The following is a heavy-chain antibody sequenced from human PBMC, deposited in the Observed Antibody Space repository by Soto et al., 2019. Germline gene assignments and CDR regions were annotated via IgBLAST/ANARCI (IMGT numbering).Heavy chain of an antibody. CDR1: GGTFSSYA. J-gene: IGHJ5*02. D-gene: IGHD3-16*02. CDR3: ARSDYVWGSYRPYNWFDP. CDR2: IIPIFGTA. V-gene: IGHV1-69*01. Sequence: KVSCKASGGTFSSYAISWVRQAPGQGLEWMGGIIPIFGTANYAQKFQGRVTITADESTSTAYMELSSLRSEDTAVYYCARSDYVWGSYRPYNWFDPWGQGTLVTVSS.